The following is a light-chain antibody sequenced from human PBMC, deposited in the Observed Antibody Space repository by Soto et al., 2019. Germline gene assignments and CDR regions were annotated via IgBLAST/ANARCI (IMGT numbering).Light chain of an antibody. CDR3: QQYNNWPIT. J-gene: IGKJ3*01. CDR2: GAS. CDR1: QSVSSN. V-gene: IGKV3-15*01. Sequence: EIVMTQSPATLSVSPWERATLSCRASQSVSSNLAWYQQKPGQAPRLLIYGASTRATGIPARFSGSGSGTEFTLTISSLQSEDFAVYYCQQYNNWPITFGPGTKVDIK.